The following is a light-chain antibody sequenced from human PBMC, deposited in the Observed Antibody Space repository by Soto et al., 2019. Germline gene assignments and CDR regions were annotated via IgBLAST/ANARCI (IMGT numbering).Light chain of an antibody. V-gene: IGKV1-39*01. CDR3: QQSYSLPRT. Sequence: DIQMTQSPSSLAASVGDRVTMTCRASQTINSYLNWYHQKPGRAPKLLIFAASNLESGVPSRFSGSGSGTDFTLTISDVQPEDLATYYCQQSYSLPRTFGQGTKLEIK. CDR1: QTINSY. J-gene: IGKJ2*01. CDR2: AAS.